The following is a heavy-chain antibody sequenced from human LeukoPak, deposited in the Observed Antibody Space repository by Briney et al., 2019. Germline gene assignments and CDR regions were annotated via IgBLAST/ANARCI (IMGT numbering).Heavy chain of an antibody. J-gene: IGHJ6*03. D-gene: IGHD3-10*01. CDR2: ISSSGWTI. Sequence: GGSLRLSCAASGFTFSSYWMSWVRQAPGKGLEWVSYISSSGWTIYYADSVKGRCTVSRDNAKNSLYLQMNSLRAEDTAVYYCARSMVRGVLNYYYYYYMDVWGKGTTVTVSS. V-gene: IGHV3-48*04. CDR3: ARSMVRGVLNYYYYYYMDV. CDR1: GFTFSSYW.